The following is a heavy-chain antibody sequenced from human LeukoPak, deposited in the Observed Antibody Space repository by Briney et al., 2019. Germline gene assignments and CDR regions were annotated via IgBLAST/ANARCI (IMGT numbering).Heavy chain of an antibody. J-gene: IGHJ3*02. Sequence: SETLSLTCTVSGCSISSYYWSWIRQPPGKGLEWIGYIYCSGSTNYNPSLKSRVTISVDKSKNQFSLKLSSVTAADTAVYYCARAAYYYDSSGYYGDAFDIWGQGTMVTVSS. CDR3: ARAAYYYDSSGYYGDAFDI. V-gene: IGHV4-59*01. D-gene: IGHD3-22*01. CDR1: GCSISSYY. CDR2: IYCSGST.